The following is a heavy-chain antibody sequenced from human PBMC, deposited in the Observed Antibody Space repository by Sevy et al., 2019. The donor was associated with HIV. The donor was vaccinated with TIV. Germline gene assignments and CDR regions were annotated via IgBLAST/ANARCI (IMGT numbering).Heavy chain of an antibody. J-gene: IGHJ6*02. Sequence: ASVKVSCKASGYTFTSYGISWVRQAPGQGLEWMGWISAYNGNTNYAQKLQGRVTMTTDTSTSTAYMELRSLRYDDTAVYYCARGGGSAAAGTLYDYYGMDVWGQGTTVTVSS. D-gene: IGHD6-13*01. CDR1: GYTFTSYG. CDR3: ARGGGSAAAGTLYDYYGMDV. CDR2: ISAYNGNT. V-gene: IGHV1-18*01.